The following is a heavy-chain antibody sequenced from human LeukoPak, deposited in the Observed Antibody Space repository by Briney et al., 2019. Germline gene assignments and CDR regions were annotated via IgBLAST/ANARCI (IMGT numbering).Heavy chain of an antibody. CDR3: AKALNRGYSYGYGY. V-gene: IGHV3-7*01. Sequence: GGSLRLSCAASEFTFTNFWMSWVRQAPGKGLEWVANTNRDGSEKYYVDSVKGRVTISRDNAMNFLYLQLNSLRVDDTAVYYCAKALNRGYSYGYGYWGQGTLVTVSS. D-gene: IGHD5-18*01. J-gene: IGHJ4*02. CDR1: EFTFTNFW. CDR2: TNRDGSEK.